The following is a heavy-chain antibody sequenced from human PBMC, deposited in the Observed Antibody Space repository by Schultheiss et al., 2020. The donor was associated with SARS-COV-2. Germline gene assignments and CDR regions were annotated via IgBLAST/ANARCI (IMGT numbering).Heavy chain of an antibody. J-gene: IGHJ6*02. CDR3: AGSDSSTYYYYGMDV. CDR1: GFTFSSYE. V-gene: IGHV3-48*03. D-gene: IGHD6-13*01. CDR2: ISSSGSTI. Sequence: GGSLRLSCAAPGFTFSSYEMNWVRQAPGKGLEWVSYISSSGSTIYYADSVKGRFTISRDNAKNSLYLQMNSLRAEDTAVYYCAGSDSSTYYYYGMDVWGQGTTVTVSS.